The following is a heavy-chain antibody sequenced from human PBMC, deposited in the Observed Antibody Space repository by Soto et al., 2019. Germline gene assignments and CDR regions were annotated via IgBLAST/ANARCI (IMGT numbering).Heavy chain of an antibody. V-gene: IGHV4-39*01. D-gene: IGHD3-10*01. CDR1: GASISRTGFH. Sequence: QLQLQESGPGLVKPSETLSLTCAVSGASISRTGFHWGWIRQPPGQGLEWIGSIYEGETTFYNSSLKSRVTISADTPKNHFSLKLSSVTAADTAVYYCARRGSGHTLDDWGQGTLVTVSS. J-gene: IGHJ4*02. CDR3: ARRGSGHTLDD. CDR2: IYEGETT.